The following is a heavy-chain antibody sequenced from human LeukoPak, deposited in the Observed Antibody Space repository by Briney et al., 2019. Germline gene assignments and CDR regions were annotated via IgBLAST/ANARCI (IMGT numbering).Heavy chain of an antibody. Sequence: GGSLRLSCTASGFSFTDFDMNWVRQAPGKGLEWVSHTTHSGITTHYADSVKGRFTISRDNSKSTLYLQMNSFRAEDTAVYYCAKPVTGSIFDYWGRGTLVTVSS. CDR1: GFSFTDFD. CDR2: TTHSGITT. V-gene: IGHV3-23*01. CDR3: AKPVTGSIFDY. J-gene: IGHJ4*02. D-gene: IGHD6-19*01.